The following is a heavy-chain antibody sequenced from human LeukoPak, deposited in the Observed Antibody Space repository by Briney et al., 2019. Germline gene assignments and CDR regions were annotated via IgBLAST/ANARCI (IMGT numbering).Heavy chain of an antibody. CDR3: ARVFPYGRGAFDI. Sequence: GGSLRLSCAASGFTFSSYWMSWVRQAPGTGLEWVANIKQDGSEKYYVDSVKGRFTISRDNAKNSLYLQMNSLRAEDTAVYYCARVFPYGRGAFDIWGQGTMVTVSS. J-gene: IGHJ3*02. D-gene: IGHD3-10*01. CDR2: IKQDGSEK. V-gene: IGHV3-7*03. CDR1: GFTFSSYW.